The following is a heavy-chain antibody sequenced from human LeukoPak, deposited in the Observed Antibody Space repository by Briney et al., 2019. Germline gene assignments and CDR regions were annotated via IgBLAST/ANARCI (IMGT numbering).Heavy chain of an antibody. CDR3: AKVIRGGGWAVDY. Sequence: PGRSLRLSCAASGFTFSSYAMHWVRQAPGKGLEWVSGISGSGESTFYADSVQGRFTISRDNSKNTLYLRMQSLRADDTARYYCAKVIRGGGWAVDYWGQGTLVTVSS. J-gene: IGHJ4*02. D-gene: IGHD3-10*01. CDR2: ISGSGEST. CDR1: GFTFSSYA. V-gene: IGHV3-23*01.